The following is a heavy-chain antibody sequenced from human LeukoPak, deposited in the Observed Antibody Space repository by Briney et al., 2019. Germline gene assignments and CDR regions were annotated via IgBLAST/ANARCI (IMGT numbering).Heavy chain of an antibody. J-gene: IGHJ4*02. V-gene: IGHV3-23*01. D-gene: IGHD6-19*01. CDR1: GFTFSSYA. CDR3: AKGGYSSGWFCSDFDY. Sequence: GGSLRLSCAASGFTFSSYAMSWVRQAPGKGLEWGSAISGSGGSTYYADSVKGRFTSSRDMSKNTLYLQMNRLRAEDTAVYYCAKGGYSSGWFCSDFDYWGQGTLVTVSS. CDR2: ISGSGGST.